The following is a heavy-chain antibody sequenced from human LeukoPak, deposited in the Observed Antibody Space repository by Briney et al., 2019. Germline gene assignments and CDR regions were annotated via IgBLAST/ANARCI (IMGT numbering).Heavy chain of an antibody. CDR2: FDPEDGEK. Sequence: ASVRVSCKVSGYTLTELSIHWVRQAPGKGLEWMGGFDPEDGEKIYAQKFQGRVTMTEETAADTADMELRSLRSEDTAVYYCTTRPIRFGEVAVWGQGTLVTVSS. CDR1: GYTLTELS. D-gene: IGHD3-10*01. CDR3: TTRPIRFGEVAV. V-gene: IGHV1-24*01. J-gene: IGHJ4*02.